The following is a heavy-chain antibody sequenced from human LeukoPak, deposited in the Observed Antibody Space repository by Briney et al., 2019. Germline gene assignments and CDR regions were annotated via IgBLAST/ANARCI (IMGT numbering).Heavy chain of an antibody. D-gene: IGHD6-19*01. J-gene: IGHJ1*01. CDR3: ARVDSGSACAS. CDR1: GFTFSSYW. V-gene: IGHV3-7*01. CDR2: IKQDGSEK. Sequence: PGGSLRLSCAASGFTFSSYWMSWVRQAPGKGLEWVANIKQDGSEKYYVDSVKGRFTISRDISKNTLYLQMGSLRPEDMAVYYCARVDSGSACASWGQGILVTVSS.